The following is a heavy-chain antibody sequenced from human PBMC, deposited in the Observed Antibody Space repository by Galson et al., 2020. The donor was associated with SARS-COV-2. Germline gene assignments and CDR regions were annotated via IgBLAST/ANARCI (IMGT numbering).Heavy chain of an antibody. Sequence: SETLSLTCTVSGGSISSTSYYWGWIRQPPGKGLEWIGSISIYYSGSTYYNPSLKSRVTISVDTSKNQFSLKLSSVTAADTAVYYCARGSGVRGVIGAVVDYWGQGTLVTVSS. V-gene: IGHV4-39*07. CDR2: ISIYYSGST. J-gene: IGHJ4*02. CDR1: GGSISSTSYY. D-gene: IGHD3-10*01. CDR3: ARGSGVRGVIGAVVDY.